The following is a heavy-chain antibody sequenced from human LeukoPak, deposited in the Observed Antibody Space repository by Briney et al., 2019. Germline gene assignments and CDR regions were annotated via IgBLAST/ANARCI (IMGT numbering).Heavy chain of an antibody. D-gene: IGHD6-19*01. J-gene: IGHJ4*02. Sequence: PSETLSLTCTVSGGSISSYYWSWIRQPPGKGLEWIGYIYYSGSTNYNPSLKSRVTISVDTSKNQFSLKLSSVTAADTAVYYCARTGPRQLIDYWGQGTLVTVSS. CDR2: IYYSGST. V-gene: IGHV4-59*01. CDR3: ARTGPRQLIDY. CDR1: GGSISSYY.